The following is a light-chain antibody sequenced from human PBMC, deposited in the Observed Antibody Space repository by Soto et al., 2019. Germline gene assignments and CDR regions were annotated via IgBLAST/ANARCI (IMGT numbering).Light chain of an antibody. V-gene: IGKV1-5*01. CDR2: DAS. Sequence: DMQMTQSPATLSASIGDKVTITCRASQSIQSYLAWYQQKPGRAPKLLIYDASNLESGVSSRFSGSRSGTEFTLTISILQPDDFATYYCQLYETDFRAFGQGTKVEIK. CDR3: QLYETDFRA. J-gene: IGKJ1*01. CDR1: QSIQSY.